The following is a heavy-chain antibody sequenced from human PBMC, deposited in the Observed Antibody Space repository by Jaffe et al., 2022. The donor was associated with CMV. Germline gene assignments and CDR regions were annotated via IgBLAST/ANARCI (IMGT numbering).Heavy chain of an antibody. CDR2: INAGNGNT. V-gene: IGHV1-3*01. J-gene: IGHJ6*03. D-gene: IGHD3-3*01. CDR1: GYTFTSYA. Sequence: QVQLVQSGAEVKKPGASVKVSCKASGYTFTSYAMHWVRQAPGQRLEWMGWINAGNGNTKYSQKFQGRVTITRDTSASTAYMELSSLRSEDTAVYYCARRGGDDFWSGYPAHYYYYYMDVWGKGTTVTVSS. CDR3: ARRGGDDFWSGYPAHYYYYYMDV.